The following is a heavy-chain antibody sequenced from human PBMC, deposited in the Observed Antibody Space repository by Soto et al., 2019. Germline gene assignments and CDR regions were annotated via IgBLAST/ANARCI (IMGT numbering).Heavy chain of an antibody. CDR2: VYYSGTT. J-gene: IGHJ4*02. V-gene: IGHV4-61*01. D-gene: IGHD1-7*01. CDR3: ERTADLFTKQWSNYLFDY. Sequence: AAETLSLTCSVSGGSVSDKTYYWIWIRQPPGKRLEWIGYVYYSGTTNYNPSLNSRITISVDLYKNRFSLRLSSVITADTALYSCERTADLFTKQWSNYLFDYWGQGTLVTVSS. CDR1: GGSVSDKTYY.